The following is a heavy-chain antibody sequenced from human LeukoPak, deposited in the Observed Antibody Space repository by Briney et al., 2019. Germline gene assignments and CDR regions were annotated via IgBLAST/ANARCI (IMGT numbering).Heavy chain of an antibody. V-gene: IGHV1-2*02. Sequence: ASVKVSCKASGYTFTGYYMHWVRQAPGQGLEWMGWINPNSGGTNYAQKFQGRVTMTRDTSISTAYMELSRLRSDDTAVYYCAKDRYSSGWPQGYWGQGTLVTVSS. J-gene: IGHJ4*02. D-gene: IGHD6-19*01. CDR3: AKDRYSSGWPQGY. CDR2: INPNSGGT. CDR1: GYTFTGYY.